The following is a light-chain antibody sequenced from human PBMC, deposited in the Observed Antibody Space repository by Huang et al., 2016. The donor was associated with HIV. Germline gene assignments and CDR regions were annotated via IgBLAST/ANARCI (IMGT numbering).Light chain of an antibody. CDR3: QQSARIPRT. CDR2: ATS. J-gene: IGKJ2*01. Sequence: DIRLTQSPSSLSASVGDRVIITCRASQNIKRYLNWYQYKPGEAPKLLIDATSNLHSGVPSKFSGSGSETDFTLTISSLQPEDSSTYYCQQSARIPRTFGQGTKLEI. V-gene: IGKV1-39*01. CDR1: QNIKRY.